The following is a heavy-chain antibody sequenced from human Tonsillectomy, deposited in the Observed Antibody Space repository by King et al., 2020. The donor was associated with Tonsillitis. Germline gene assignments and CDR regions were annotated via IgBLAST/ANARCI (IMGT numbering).Heavy chain of an antibody. D-gene: IGHD3-10*01. V-gene: IGHV3-30*18. CDR2: ISYDGSNT. Sequence: VQLVESGGGVVQPGRSLRLSCAASGFTFSSYGMHWVRQAPGKGLEWVAVISYDGSNTYDADSVKGRFTISRDNSKNTLYLQMNSLRAEDTAVYYCAKDRYGSGSYLDYWGQGTLVTVPS. CDR1: GFTFSSYG. J-gene: IGHJ4*02. CDR3: AKDRYGSGSYLDY.